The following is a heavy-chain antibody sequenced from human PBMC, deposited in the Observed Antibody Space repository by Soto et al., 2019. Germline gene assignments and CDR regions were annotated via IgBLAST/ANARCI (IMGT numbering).Heavy chain of an antibody. CDR2: IYYSGST. V-gene: IGHV4-59*01. Sequence: SLTCTVSGGSISSYYWSWIRQPPGKGLEWIGYIYYSGSTNYNPSLKSRVTISVDTSKNQFSLKLSSVTAADTAVYYCARAGIAVVDPGGMDVWSQGTTVTVSS. CDR1: GGSISSYY. CDR3: ARAGIAVVDPGGMDV. D-gene: IGHD6-19*01. J-gene: IGHJ6*02.